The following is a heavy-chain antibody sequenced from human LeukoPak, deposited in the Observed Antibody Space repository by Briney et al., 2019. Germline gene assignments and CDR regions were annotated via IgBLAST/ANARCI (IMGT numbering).Heavy chain of an antibody. V-gene: IGHV3-48*03. CDR2: ISSSGSTI. Sequence: GGSLRLSCAAYGFTFSSYEMNWVRQAPGKGLEWVSYISSSGSTIYYADSVKGRFTISRDNAKNSLYLQMNSLRAEDTAVYYCAREPLRGEPFDYWGQGTLVTVSS. CDR3: AREPLRGEPFDY. CDR1: GFTFSSYE. J-gene: IGHJ4*02. D-gene: IGHD3-10*01.